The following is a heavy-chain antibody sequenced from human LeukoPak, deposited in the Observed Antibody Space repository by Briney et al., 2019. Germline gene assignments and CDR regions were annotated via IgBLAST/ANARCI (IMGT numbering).Heavy chain of an antibody. Sequence: PGGSLRLSCEGSGFPFGSYVMSWVRQAPGKGLEWVSALSGGGDKSFYADSVKGRFTISRDNSKNMLFLQMNSLRAEDTAVYFCAKDIRRGSGMKDGFEFWGHGTMVTVSP. D-gene: IGHD3-10*01. CDR2: LSGGGDKS. CDR3: AKDIRRGSGMKDGFEF. CDR1: GFPFGSYV. V-gene: IGHV3-23*01. J-gene: IGHJ3*01.